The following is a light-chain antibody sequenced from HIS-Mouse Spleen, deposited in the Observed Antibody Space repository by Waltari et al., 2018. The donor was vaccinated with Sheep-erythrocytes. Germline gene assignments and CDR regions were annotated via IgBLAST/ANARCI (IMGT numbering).Light chain of an antibody. CDR3: QQLNSYPHT. Sequence: DIQLTQSPSFLSASVGDRVTIPCRVSQGISSYLAWYQQKPGKAPKLLIYAASTLQSGVPSRFSGSGSGTEFTLTISSLQPEDFATYYCQQLNSYPHTFGQGTKLEIK. V-gene: IGKV1-9*01. CDR2: AAS. CDR1: QGISSY. J-gene: IGKJ2*01.